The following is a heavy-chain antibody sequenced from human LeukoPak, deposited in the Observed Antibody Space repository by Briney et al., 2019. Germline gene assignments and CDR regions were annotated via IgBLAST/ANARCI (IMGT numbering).Heavy chain of an antibody. Sequence: PSETLSLTCTVSGGSFSSSSYYWGWVRQPPGTGLEWIGTIYYNGNTYYNASLKSRLTISVDTSKNQFSLKLSSVTAADTAVYYCAGHGLGIPFDYWGQGTLVTVSS. D-gene: IGHD3/OR15-3a*01. CDR1: GGSFSSSSYY. CDR2: IYYNGNT. CDR3: AGHGLGIPFDY. V-gene: IGHV4-39*01. J-gene: IGHJ4*02.